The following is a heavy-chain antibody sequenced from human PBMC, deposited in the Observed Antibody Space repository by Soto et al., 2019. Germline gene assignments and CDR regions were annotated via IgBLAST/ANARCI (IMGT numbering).Heavy chain of an antibody. CDR1: GGTFSSYA. D-gene: IGHD4-17*01. J-gene: IGHJ5*02. Sequence: SVKVSCKASGGTFSSYAISWVRQAPGQGLEWMGGIIPIFGTANYAQKFQGRVTITADESTSTAYMELSSLRSEETAVYYCARDPHYGDYNWFDPWGQGTLVTVT. CDR2: IIPIFGTA. V-gene: IGHV1-69*13. CDR3: ARDPHYGDYNWFDP.